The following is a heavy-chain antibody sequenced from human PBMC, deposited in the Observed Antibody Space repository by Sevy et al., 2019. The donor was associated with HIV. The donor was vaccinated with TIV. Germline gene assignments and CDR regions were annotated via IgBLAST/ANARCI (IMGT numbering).Heavy chain of an antibody. Sequence: ASVKVSCKASGGTFSSYAISWVRQAPGQGLEWMGGIIPIFGTANYAQKFQGRVTITADESTSTAYMELSSLSSEDTAVYYCARVGYGSGSYYPYYYYYGMDVWGQGTTVTVSS. CDR3: ARVGYGSGSYYPYYYYYGMDV. D-gene: IGHD3-10*01. J-gene: IGHJ6*02. V-gene: IGHV1-69*13. CDR2: IIPIFGTA. CDR1: GGTFSSYA.